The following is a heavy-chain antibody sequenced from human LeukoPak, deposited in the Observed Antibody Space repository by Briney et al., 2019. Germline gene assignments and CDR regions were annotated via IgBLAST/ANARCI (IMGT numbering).Heavy chain of an antibody. J-gene: IGHJ4*02. CDR1: GYTFTGYY. D-gene: IGHD6-19*01. CDR2: INPNSGGT. CDR3: ARDSEQWLERGRFDY. V-gene: IGHV1-2*06. Sequence: GASVKVSCKASGYTFTGYYMHWVRQAPGQGLEWMGRINPNSGGTNYAQKFQGRVTMTRDTSISTAYMELSRLRSDDTAVYYCARDSEQWLERGRFDYWGQGTLVTVSS.